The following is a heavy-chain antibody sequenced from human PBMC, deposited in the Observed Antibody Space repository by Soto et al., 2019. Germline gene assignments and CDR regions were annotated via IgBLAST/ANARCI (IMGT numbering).Heavy chain of an antibody. CDR2: IYYSGST. D-gene: IGHD3-10*01. J-gene: IGHJ4*02. CDR1: GGSISSSSYY. V-gene: IGHV4-39*01. CDR3: ARHGTGIFPALYYFDY. Sequence: QLQLQESGPGLVKPSETLSLTCTVSGGSISSSSYYWGWIRQPPGKGLEWIGSIYYSGSTYYNPSLKSRVTISVDTSKNQFSLKLSSVTAADTAVYYCARHGTGIFPALYYFDYWGQGTLVTVSS.